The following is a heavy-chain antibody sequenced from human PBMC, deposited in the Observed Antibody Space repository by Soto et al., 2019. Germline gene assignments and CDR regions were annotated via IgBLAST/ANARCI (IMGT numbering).Heavy chain of an antibody. D-gene: IGHD6-19*01. CDR2: INHSGST. Sequence: SETLSLTCAVYGGSFSGYYWSWIRQPPGKGLEWIGEINHSGSTNYNPSLKSRVTISVDTSKNQFSLKLSSVTAADTAVYYCARGEAGYSSGWYSGWFHYWGQGTLVTVSS. V-gene: IGHV4-34*01. J-gene: IGHJ4*02. CDR3: ARGEAGYSSGWYSGWFHY. CDR1: GGSFSGYY.